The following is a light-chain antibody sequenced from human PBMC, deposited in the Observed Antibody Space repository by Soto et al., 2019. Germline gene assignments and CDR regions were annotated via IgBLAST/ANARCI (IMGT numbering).Light chain of an antibody. CDR3: QQQINWPLT. V-gene: IGKV3-11*01. Sequence: EIVLTQSPATLSLSPGERATLSCRASQTVSSSLAWYQQKPGQAPRLLIYEASNRATGIPARFSGSGSGADFTHTISSLEPEDFALYYCQQQINWPLTFGGGTKVEIK. J-gene: IGKJ4*01. CDR2: EAS. CDR1: QTVSSS.